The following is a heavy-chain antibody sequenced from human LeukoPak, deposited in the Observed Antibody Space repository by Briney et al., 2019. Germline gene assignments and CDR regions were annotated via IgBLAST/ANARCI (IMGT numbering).Heavy chain of an antibody. CDR2: ISSSSSYI. J-gene: IGHJ3*02. V-gene: IGHV3-21*01. CDR1: GFTFSSYS. D-gene: IGHD5-12*01. CDR3: ARDPSFRGYSGYDYPNPNAFDM. Sequence: GGSLRLSCAASGFTFSSYSMNWVRQAPGKGLEWVSSISSSSSYIYYADSVKGRFTISRDNAKNSLYLQMNSLRAEDTAVYYCARDPSFRGYSGYDYPNPNAFDMWGQGTMVTVSS.